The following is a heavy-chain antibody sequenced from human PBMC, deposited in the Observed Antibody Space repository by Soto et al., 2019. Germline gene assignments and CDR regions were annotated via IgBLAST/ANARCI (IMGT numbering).Heavy chain of an antibody. Sequence: ASVKVSCKASGYTFTSYGISWVRQAPGQGLEWMGWISAYNGNTNYAQKLQGRVTMTTDTSTSTAYMELRSLRSDDTAVYYCARDRERRSWFRHDAFDIWGQGTMVTVSS. D-gene: IGHD6-13*01. CDR3: ARDRERRSWFRHDAFDI. CDR2: ISAYNGNT. V-gene: IGHV1-18*01. J-gene: IGHJ3*02. CDR1: GYTFTSYG.